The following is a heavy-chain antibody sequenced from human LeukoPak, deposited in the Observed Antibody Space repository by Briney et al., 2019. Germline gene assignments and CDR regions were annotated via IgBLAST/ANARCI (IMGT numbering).Heavy chain of an antibody. Sequence: SETLSLTCAVSGGSISSGGYSWSWIRQPPGKGLEWIGYIYHSGSTYYNPSLKSRVTISVDRSKNQFSLKLSSVTAADTAVYYCAREPPYSSSAFDIWGQGTMVTVSS. V-gene: IGHV4-30-2*01. J-gene: IGHJ3*02. CDR1: GGSISSGGYS. CDR2: IYHSGST. D-gene: IGHD6-13*01. CDR3: AREPPYSSSAFDI.